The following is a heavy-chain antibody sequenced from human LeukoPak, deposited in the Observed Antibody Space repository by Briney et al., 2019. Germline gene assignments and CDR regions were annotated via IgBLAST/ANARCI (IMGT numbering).Heavy chain of an antibody. V-gene: IGHV3-30*18. CDR3: AKDLAHPRLNYDYYGMDV. CDR2: ISYDGRNM. CDR1: GLTFSRSV. Sequence: GGSLRRSCAASGLTFSRSVFDWVRQAPGKGLEWVAVISYDGRNMQYADSVKGRLTISRDNAKNMVVLQMINLRGEDTAVYYCAKDLAHPRLNYDYYGMDVWGQGTTVTVSS. J-gene: IGHJ6*02.